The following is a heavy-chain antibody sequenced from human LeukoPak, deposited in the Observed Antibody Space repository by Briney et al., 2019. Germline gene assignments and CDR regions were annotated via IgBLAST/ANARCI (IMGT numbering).Heavy chain of an antibody. J-gene: IGHJ3*02. D-gene: IGHD1-1*01. Sequence: PSETLSLTCTLSGGSFSNYYWTWIRQPPGKGLEWLGYIYSTGSINYNPSLESRVTISIDTSKNTFSLKLTSVTAADTAMYFCARWNLDLAYDIWGQGTMVTVSS. CDR2: IYSTGSI. CDR3: ARWNLDLAYDI. CDR1: GGSFSNYY. V-gene: IGHV4-59*08.